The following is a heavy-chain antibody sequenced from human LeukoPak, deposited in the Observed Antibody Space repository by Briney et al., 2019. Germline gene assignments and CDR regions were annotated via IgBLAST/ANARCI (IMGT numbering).Heavy chain of an antibody. CDR3: AKAKWIQLTYYFDY. CDR1: GFTFSSYW. J-gene: IGHJ4*02. V-gene: IGHV3-23*01. D-gene: IGHD5-18*01. CDR2: ISGSGGST. Sequence: GGSLRLSCAASGFTFSSYWMHWVRQAPGKGLEWVSAISGSGGSTYYADSVKGRFTISRDNSKNTLYLQMNSLRAEDTAVYYCAKAKWIQLTYYFDYWGQGTLVTASS.